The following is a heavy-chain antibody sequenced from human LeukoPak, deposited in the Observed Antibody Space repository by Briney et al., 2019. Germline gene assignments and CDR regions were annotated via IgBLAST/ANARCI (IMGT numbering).Heavy chain of an antibody. D-gene: IGHD2/OR15-2a*01. V-gene: IGHV1-8*01. Sequence: ASVKVFCKASGYTFTNYDINWVRQATGQGLEWMGWMNPNSGNTGYAQKFQGRVTMTRNTSISTAYMELSSLRSEDTAVYYCASRSMGYYYYDMDVWGQGTTVTVSS. J-gene: IGHJ6*02. CDR1: GYTFTNYD. CDR2: MNPNSGNT. CDR3: ASRSMGYYYYDMDV.